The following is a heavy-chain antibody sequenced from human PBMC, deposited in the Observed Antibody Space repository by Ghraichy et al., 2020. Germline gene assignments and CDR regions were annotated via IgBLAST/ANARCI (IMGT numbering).Heavy chain of an antibody. CDR1: GFTFSGYS. Sequence: GGSLRLSCVGSGFTFSGYSMNWVRQSPGKGLEWVSYITISSRTISYADSVKGRFTISRDSAQNSLYLQMNSLRDEDTAVYYCARGSRVVRFYYYDGMDVWGQGTTVTVSS. D-gene: IGHD4-23*01. V-gene: IGHV3-48*02. CDR2: ITISSRTI. J-gene: IGHJ6*02. CDR3: ARGSRVVRFYYYDGMDV.